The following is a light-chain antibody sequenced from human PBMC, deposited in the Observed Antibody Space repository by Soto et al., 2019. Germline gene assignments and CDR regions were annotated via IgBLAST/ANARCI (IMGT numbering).Light chain of an antibody. J-gene: IGKJ5*01. CDR3: QQYNSYSIT. CDR1: QSISNW. CDR2: DAS. Sequence: DIQMTQSPSTLSASVGDRVTITCRASQSISNWLAWYQQKPGKAPKLLIYDASSLESGVPSRFSGSGSGTEFTLTIISLQPDDFATYYCQQYNSYSITFGQGTRLEIK. V-gene: IGKV1-5*01.